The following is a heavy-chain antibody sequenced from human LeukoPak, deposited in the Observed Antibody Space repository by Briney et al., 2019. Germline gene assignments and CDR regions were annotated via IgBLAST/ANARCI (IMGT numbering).Heavy chain of an antibody. D-gene: IGHD5-12*01. V-gene: IGHV3-74*01. CDR3: AREGGYSGYDPDY. Sequence: GGSLRLSCAASGFTFSSYWMHWVRQAPGKGLVWVSRINSDGSSTSYADSVKGRFTISRDNAKNTLYLQMNSLGAEDTAVYYCAREGGYSGYDPDYWGQGTLVTVSS. J-gene: IGHJ4*02. CDR2: INSDGSST. CDR1: GFTFSSYW.